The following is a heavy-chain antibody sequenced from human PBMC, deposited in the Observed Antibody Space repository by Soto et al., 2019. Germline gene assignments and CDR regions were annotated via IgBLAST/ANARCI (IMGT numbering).Heavy chain of an antibody. J-gene: IGHJ6*02. Sequence: EVQLLESGGGLVQPGGSLRLSCAASGFTFSSYAMSWVRQAPGKGLEWVSAISGSGGSTYYADSVKGRFTISRDNSKNTLYLQMNSLRAEDTAVYYCAKARAGYSGYDYYYYGMDVWGQGTTVTVSS. CDR1: GFTFSSYA. V-gene: IGHV3-23*01. D-gene: IGHD5-12*01. CDR2: ISGSGGST. CDR3: AKARAGYSGYDYYYYGMDV.